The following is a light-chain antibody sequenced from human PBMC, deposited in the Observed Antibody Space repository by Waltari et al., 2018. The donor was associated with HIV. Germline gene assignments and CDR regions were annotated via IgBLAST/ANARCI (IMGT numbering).Light chain of an antibody. V-gene: IGLV2-23*01. CDR2: EGS. CDR3: CSYVGSGSHV. Sequence: QSALTQPASVSGSPGQSITISCTGTSGDVGSYNLVSWYQQHPGKAPKFMIYEGSKRPSGVSNRFSGSKSGNTASLTISGLQAEDEADYFCCSYVGSGSHVFGTGTKVTVL. J-gene: IGLJ1*01. CDR1: SGDVGSYNL.